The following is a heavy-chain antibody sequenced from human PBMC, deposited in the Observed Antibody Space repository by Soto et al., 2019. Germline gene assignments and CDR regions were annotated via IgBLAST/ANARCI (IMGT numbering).Heavy chain of an antibody. CDR1: GYTFTSYG. J-gene: IGHJ6*02. V-gene: IGHV1-18*01. CDR3: ARDLSYCSSTSCYGEGYYYYGMDV. CDR2: ISAYNGNT. D-gene: IGHD2-2*01. Sequence: ASVKVSCKASGYTFTSYGISWVRQAPGQGLEWMGWISAYNGNTNYAQKLQGRVTMTTDTSTSTAYMELRSLRSDDTAVYYCARDLSYCSSTSCYGEGYYYYGMDVWGQGTTVTVS.